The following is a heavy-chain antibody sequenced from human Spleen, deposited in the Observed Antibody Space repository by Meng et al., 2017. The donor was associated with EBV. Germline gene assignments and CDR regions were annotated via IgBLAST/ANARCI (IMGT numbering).Heavy chain of an antibody. Sequence: QVQLLPSGAEVKKPGAPVKVPCKASGHTFTSYPIHWVRQAPGQRPEWMGWINAGNGNTKFSQKFQGRIAITRDTAASTAFMELSSLSPEDTAVYYCASLGGNSYAWDDWGQGTLVTVSS. CDR3: ASLGGNSYAWDD. CDR2: INAGNGNT. D-gene: IGHD4-23*01. V-gene: IGHV1-3*01. J-gene: IGHJ4*02. CDR1: GHTFTSYP.